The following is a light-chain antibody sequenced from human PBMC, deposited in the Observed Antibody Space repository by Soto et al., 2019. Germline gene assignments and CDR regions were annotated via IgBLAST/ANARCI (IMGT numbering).Light chain of an antibody. Sequence: EIVLTQSPGTLSLSPRERATLSCRATQIVSSTAVAWYQQKPGQAPRLLVYETSTRATGIPDRFSGSGSGTDFTLTISRLEPEGFAVYYCQQYVSSPLTFGGGTKVDIK. CDR3: QQYVSSPLT. J-gene: IGKJ4*01. V-gene: IGKV3-20*01. CDR1: QIVSSTA. CDR2: ETS.